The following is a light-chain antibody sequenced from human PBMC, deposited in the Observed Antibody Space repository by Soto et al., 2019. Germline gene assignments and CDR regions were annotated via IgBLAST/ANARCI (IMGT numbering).Light chain of an antibody. V-gene: IGLV2-14*01. Sequence: QSALTQPASVSGSPGQSITISCTGTSSDIGGYNYVSWYQHYPGKVPKVIIYEVGNRPSGVSNRFSGSKSGNTASLTISGLQAEDEADYYCCSYATTHTFFVFGTGTKVTVL. CDR2: EVG. CDR1: SSDIGGYNY. J-gene: IGLJ1*01. CDR3: CSYATTHTFFV.